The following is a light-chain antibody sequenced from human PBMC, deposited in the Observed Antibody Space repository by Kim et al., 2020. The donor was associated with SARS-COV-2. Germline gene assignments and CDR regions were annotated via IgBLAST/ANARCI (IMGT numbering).Light chain of an antibody. J-gene: IGLJ3*02. CDR2: DDS. CDR3: SSYTSSSTWV. Sequence: RSTTITCTGTSSDVGGYNYVACYQQHPGKAPKLMIYDDSKRPSWVSTRFSGSKSGNTASLTISGLQAEDEADYYCSSYTSSSTWVFGGGTKLTVL. V-gene: IGLV2-14*03. CDR1: SSDVGGYNY.